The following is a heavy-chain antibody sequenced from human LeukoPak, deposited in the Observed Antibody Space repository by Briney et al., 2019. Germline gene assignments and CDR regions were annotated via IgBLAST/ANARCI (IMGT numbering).Heavy chain of an antibody. D-gene: IGHD1-26*01. CDR3: ANLIVGATTVDY. J-gene: IGHJ4*02. CDR2: ISGSGGRT. V-gene: IGHV3-23*01. CDR1: GFTFSSYA. Sequence: GGSLRLSCAASGFTFSSYAMSWVRQAPGKVLDWVSGISGSGGRTDYADSVKGRFTISRDNSKNTLYLQMNSLRADANAVYYCANLIVGATTVDYWGQGTLVTVSS.